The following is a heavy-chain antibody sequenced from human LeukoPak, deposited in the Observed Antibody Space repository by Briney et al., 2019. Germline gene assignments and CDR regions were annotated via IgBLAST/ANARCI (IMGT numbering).Heavy chain of an antibody. CDR2: IKKDGSQK. D-gene: IGHD3-3*01. Sequence: PGGSLRLSCAASGFTFSSFWMSWVRQAPGKGLEWVANIKKDGSQKYYVDSVEGRFTISRDNAKNSLYLQMDSLRGDDTAVYYCTRVFGGYDVSDYWGQGTLVTVSS. V-gene: IGHV3-7*03. J-gene: IGHJ4*02. CDR1: GFTFSSFW. CDR3: TRVFGGYDVSDY.